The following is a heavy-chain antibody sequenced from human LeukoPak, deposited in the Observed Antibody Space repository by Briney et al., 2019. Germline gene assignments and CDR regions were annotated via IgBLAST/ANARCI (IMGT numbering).Heavy chain of an antibody. CDR1: GFTFSDYY. D-gene: IGHD4-17*01. CDR3: ARAATTVPMYPVYNWFDP. V-gene: IGHV3-11*04. CDR2: ISSSGSTV. Sequence: GGSLRPSCAASGFTFSDYYMSWIRQAPGKGLEWVSYISSSGSTVYYADSVKGRFTISRDNAKNSLYLQMNSLRAEDTAVYYCARAATTVPMYPVYNWFDPWGQGTLVTVSS. J-gene: IGHJ5*02.